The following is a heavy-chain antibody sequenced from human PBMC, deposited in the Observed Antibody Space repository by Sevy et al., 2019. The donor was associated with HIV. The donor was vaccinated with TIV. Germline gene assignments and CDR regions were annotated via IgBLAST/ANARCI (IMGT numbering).Heavy chain of an antibody. CDR3: AMGAGLK. D-gene: IGHD6-19*01. CDR1: GFTFSSYW. V-gene: IGHV3-7*01. Sequence: GGSLRLSCAASGFTFSSYWMTWVRQAPGKGLEYVSNIKQDGSEKYYVDSVKGRFTMSRDNAKNSLFLQMNSLRAEDTAVYYCAMGAGLKWGQGTLVTVSS. J-gene: IGHJ4*02. CDR2: IKQDGSEK.